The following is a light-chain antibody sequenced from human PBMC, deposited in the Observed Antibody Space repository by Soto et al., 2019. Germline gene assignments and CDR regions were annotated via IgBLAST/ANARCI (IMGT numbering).Light chain of an antibody. CDR3: MQALQSRIS. Sequence: DIVMTQSPLSLPVTPGEPASISCRSSQTLLHSYGYNYLDWYLQKPGQSPRLLVYLGSNRASGVPDRCSGSGSGREVTLEISRVEAEDVGVYYCMQALQSRISFGQGTRLEIK. CDR1: QTLLHSYGYNY. CDR2: LGS. V-gene: IGKV2-28*01. J-gene: IGKJ5*01.